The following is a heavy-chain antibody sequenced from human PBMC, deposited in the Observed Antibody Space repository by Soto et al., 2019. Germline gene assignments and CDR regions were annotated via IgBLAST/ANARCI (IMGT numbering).Heavy chain of an antibody. CDR2: ISTYEGIT. D-gene: IGHD2-15*01. Sequence: QVQLVQSGAEVKKPGASVTVSCKASGYTFKNYGISWVRQAPGKGVECIGWISTYEGITNHAQRFQGRVTLTMDTATNTADMELSILRSAHTALYYCAICYWSVGSGNTGSPFDLWCLETLVTVSA. V-gene: IGHV1-18*01. CDR3: AICYWSVGSGNTGSPFDL. J-gene: IGHJ2*01. CDR1: GYTFKNYG.